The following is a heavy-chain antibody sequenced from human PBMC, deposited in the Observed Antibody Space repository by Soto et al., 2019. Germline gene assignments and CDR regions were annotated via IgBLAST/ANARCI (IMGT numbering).Heavy chain of an antibody. V-gene: IGHV4-61*01. CDR1: GGSASSGSYY. CDR2: IYYSGST. J-gene: IGHJ5*02. D-gene: IGHD2-15*01. CDR3: ARDRFRGRYCSGGSCYSSGFDP. Sequence: SETLSLTCTVSGGSASSGSYYWSWIRQPPGKGLEWIGYIYYSGSTNYNPSLKSRVTISVDTSKNQFSLKLSSVTAADTAVYYCARDRFRGRYCSGGSCYSSGFDPWGQGTLVTVSS.